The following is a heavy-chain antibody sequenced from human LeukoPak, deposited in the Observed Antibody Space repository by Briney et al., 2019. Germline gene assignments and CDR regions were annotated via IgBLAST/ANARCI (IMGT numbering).Heavy chain of an antibody. V-gene: IGHV4-4*02. J-gene: IGHJ5*02. CDR1: GGSISSSNW. Sequence: SGTLSLTCAVSGGSISSSNWWSWVRQPPGKGLEWIGEIYHSGSTNYNPSLKSRVTISVDKSKNQFSLKLSSVTAADMAVYYCARVGIVVVVAASGWFDPWGQGTLVTVSS. CDR3: ARVGIVVVVAASGWFDP. CDR2: IYHSGST. D-gene: IGHD2-15*01.